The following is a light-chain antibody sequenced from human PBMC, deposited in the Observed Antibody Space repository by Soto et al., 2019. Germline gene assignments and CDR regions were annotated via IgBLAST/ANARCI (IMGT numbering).Light chain of an antibody. CDR1: QSIGRF. CDR3: QQCYMGWT. V-gene: IGKV1-5*01. Sequence: DIQMTQSPSTLSASVGDRVTITCRASQSIGRFLAWYQHQPGKAPKLLIYDASTLESGVPSRFSGTGSGTEFTFSITSLQPEVFGTYYCQQCYMGWTFGQGTKV. CDR2: DAS. J-gene: IGKJ1*01.